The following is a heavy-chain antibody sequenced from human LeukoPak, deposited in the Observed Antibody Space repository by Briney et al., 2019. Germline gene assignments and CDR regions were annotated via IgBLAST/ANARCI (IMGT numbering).Heavy chain of an antibody. CDR2: IRDDGGEK. Sequence: PGGSLRLSCAASGFTFRTYWMSRVRQAPGKGLEWVANIRDDGGEKHYVDSVEGRFTISRDNAKNSLFLQMNTLRAEDTAIYFCARHGRHWSYYFDYWGQGSLVTVSS. D-gene: IGHD1-1*01. CDR1: GFTFRTYW. J-gene: IGHJ4*02. V-gene: IGHV3-7*03. CDR3: ARHGRHWSYYFDY.